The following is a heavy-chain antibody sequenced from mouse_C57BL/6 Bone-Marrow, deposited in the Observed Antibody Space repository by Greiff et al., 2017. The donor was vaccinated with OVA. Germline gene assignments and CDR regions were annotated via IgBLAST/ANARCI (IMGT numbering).Heavy chain of an antibody. V-gene: IGHV1-69*01. CDR1: GYTFTSYW. CDR3: AVYYDFLDYFDY. Sequence: QVQLQQPGAELVMPGASVKLSCKASGYTFTSYWMHWVKQRPGQGLEWIGEIDPSDSYTNYNQKFKGKSTLTVDKSSSTAYMQLSSLTSEDSAVYYCAVYYDFLDYFDYWGQGTTLTVSS. CDR2: IDPSDSYT. J-gene: IGHJ2*01. D-gene: IGHD2-4*01.